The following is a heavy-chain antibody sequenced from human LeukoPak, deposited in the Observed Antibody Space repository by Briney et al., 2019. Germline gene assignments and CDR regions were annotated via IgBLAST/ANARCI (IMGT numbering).Heavy chain of an antibody. V-gene: IGHV1-2*02. CDR2: IDPESGDT. Sequence: GASVTVSCKASGYIFTGYYMHWLRQAPGQGLEWMGWIDPESGDTNYAQKFQDKITMTRDTYMKTGYMELSSLRYDDTAVYYCAREEYSSGWYRGGWFDPWGQGTQVTVSS. CDR1: GYIFTGYY. D-gene: IGHD6-19*01. CDR3: AREEYSSGWYRGGWFDP. J-gene: IGHJ5*02.